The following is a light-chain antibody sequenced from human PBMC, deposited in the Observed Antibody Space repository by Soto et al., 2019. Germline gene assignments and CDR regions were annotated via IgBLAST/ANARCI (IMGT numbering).Light chain of an antibody. CDR3: QQYGSSPLT. CDR1: QSVSSSY. J-gene: IGKJ5*01. V-gene: IGKV3-20*01. CDR2: GAS. Sequence: EIVLTQSPGTLSLSPGERATLSCRASQSVSSSYLVWYQQKPGQAPRLLIYGASSRATGIPDRFSGSGSGTDFTLTISRLEPEDFAVYSCQQYGSSPLTFGQGTRLEIK.